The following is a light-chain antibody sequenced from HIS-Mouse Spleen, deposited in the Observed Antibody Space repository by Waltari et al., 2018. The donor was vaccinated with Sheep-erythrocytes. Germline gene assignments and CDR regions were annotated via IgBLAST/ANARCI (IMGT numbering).Light chain of an antibody. CDR2: GAS. V-gene: IGKV3-20*01. Sequence: EIVLTQSPGTLSLSPGERATLSCRASQSVSSSYLAWYQQKPGQAPRLLIYGASSRATDIPDRFSGSGSGTDFTLTISRLETEDFAVYYCQQYGSSPYTVGQGTKLEIK. J-gene: IGKJ2*01. CDR1: QSVSSSY. CDR3: QQYGSSPYT.